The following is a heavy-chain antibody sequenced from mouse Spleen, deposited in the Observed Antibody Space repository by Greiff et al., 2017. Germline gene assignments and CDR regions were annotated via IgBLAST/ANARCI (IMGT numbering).Heavy chain of an antibody. CDR2: IYPGSGNT. J-gene: IGHJ4*01. CDR1: GYTFTDYY. CDR3: ARQLGLPGMDY. D-gene: IGHD3-1*01. Sequence: VQLQQSGAELVRPGASVKLSCKASGYTFTDYYINWVKQRPGQGLEWIARIYPGSGNTYYNEKFKGKATLTAEKSSSTAYMQLSSLTSEDSAVYFCARQLGLPGMDYWGQGTSVTVSS. V-gene: IGHV1-76*01.